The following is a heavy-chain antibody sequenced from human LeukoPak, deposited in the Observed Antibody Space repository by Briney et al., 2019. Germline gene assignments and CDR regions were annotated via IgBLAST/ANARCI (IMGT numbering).Heavy chain of an antibody. CDR1: GFTFSSYS. J-gene: IGHJ4*02. V-gene: IGHV3-48*01. CDR2: ISSSSSSTI. D-gene: IGHD6-6*01. CDR3: ARDLAARHPFDY. Sequence: GGSLRLSCAASGFTFSSYSMNWVRQAPGKGLEWVSYISSSSSSTIYYADSVKGRFTISRDNAKNSLYLQTNSLRAEDTAVYYCARDLAARHPFDYWGQGTLVTVSS.